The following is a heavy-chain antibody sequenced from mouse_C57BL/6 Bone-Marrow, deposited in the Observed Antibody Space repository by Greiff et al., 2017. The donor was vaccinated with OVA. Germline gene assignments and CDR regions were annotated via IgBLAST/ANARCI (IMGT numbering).Heavy chain of an antibody. Sequence: VQLQASGPGLVKPSQSLSLTCSVTGYSITSGYYWNWIRQFPGNKLEWMGYISYDGSNNYNPSLKNRISITRDTSKNQFFLKLNSVTTEDTATYYCARGYPYWYFDVWGTGTTVTVSS. J-gene: IGHJ1*03. CDR3: ARGYPYWYFDV. D-gene: IGHD2-14*01. V-gene: IGHV3-6*01. CDR2: ISYDGSN. CDR1: GYSITSGYY.